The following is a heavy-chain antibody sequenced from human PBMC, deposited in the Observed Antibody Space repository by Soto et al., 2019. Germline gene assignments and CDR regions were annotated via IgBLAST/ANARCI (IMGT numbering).Heavy chain of an antibody. D-gene: IGHD3-9*01. CDR1: GYTFTSYG. V-gene: IGHV1-18*04. CDR3: ARYDILNENYYYGMDV. Sequence: GASVKVSCKASGYTFTSYGISWVRQAPGQGLEWMGWISAYNGNTNYAQKLQGRVTMTTDTSTSTAYMELRSLRSDDTAVYYCARYDILNENYYYGMDVWGQGTTVTVSS. J-gene: IGHJ6*02. CDR2: ISAYNGNT.